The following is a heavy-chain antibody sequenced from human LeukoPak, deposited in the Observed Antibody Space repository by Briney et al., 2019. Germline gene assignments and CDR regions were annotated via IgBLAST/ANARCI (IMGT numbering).Heavy chain of an antibody. Sequence: GGSLRLSCAASGFTFDTYWMSWVRQAPGKGLEWVANIKQDGSEKDYVDSVKGRFTISRDNAKNSLYLQMNSLRAEDTAVYYCAREHYYGSGSYYISYYFDYWGQGTLVTVSS. CDR1: GFTFDTYW. J-gene: IGHJ4*02. CDR2: IKQDGSEK. V-gene: IGHV3-7*01. CDR3: AREHYYGSGSYYISYYFDY. D-gene: IGHD3-10*01.